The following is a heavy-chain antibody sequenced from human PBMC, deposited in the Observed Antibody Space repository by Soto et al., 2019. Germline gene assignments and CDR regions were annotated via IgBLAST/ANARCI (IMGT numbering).Heavy chain of an antibody. V-gene: IGHV4-31*03. CDR1: GGSISSGGYY. Sequence: QVQLQESGPGLVKPSQTLSLTCTVSGGSISSGGYYWSWIRQHPGKGLEWIGYIYYSGSTYYNPSLKRRVTISVDTSKNQFSLKLSSVTAADTAVYYCARLIAVAGRWFDPWGQGTLVTVSS. CDR3: ARLIAVAGRWFDP. CDR2: IYYSGST. J-gene: IGHJ5*02. D-gene: IGHD6-19*01.